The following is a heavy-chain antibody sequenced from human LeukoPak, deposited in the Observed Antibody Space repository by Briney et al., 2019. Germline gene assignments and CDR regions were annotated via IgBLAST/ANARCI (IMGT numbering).Heavy chain of an antibody. J-gene: IGHJ3*02. CDR3: ARYYSGSYQRLDAFDI. CDR1: GGSFSGYY. CDR2: INHSGST. D-gene: IGHD1-26*01. V-gene: IGHV4-34*01. Sequence: SETLSLTCAVYGGSFSGYYWSWIRQPPGKGLEWIGEINHSGSTNYNPSLKRRVTISVDTSKNQFSLKLSSVTAADTAVYYCARYYSGSYQRLDAFDIWGQGTMVTVSS.